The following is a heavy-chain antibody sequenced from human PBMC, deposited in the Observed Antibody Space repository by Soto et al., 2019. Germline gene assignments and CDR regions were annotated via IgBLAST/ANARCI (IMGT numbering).Heavy chain of an antibody. CDR1: GYTFTSYG. CDR3: ARVAYSYDSRDYYPNSMDV. J-gene: IGHJ6*02. D-gene: IGHD3-22*01. Sequence: QVQLVQSGAEEKKPGASVKLSCKAFGYTFTSYGMHWGRQAPGQRLGWMGWINGVNGNTNYSQQVQGRVPITRITSASTADMQLTSLRSEDTAVYYCARVAYSYDSRDYYPNSMDVWGQGTTVTVSS. CDR2: INGVNGNT. V-gene: IGHV1-3*05.